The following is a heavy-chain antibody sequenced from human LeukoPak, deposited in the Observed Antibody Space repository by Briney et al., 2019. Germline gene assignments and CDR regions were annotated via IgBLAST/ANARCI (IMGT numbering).Heavy chain of an antibody. Sequence: GASVKVSCKASGGTFSSYAFIWVRQAPGQGLEWMGWINPNSGGTNYAQKFQGWVTMTRDTSINTAYMELSSLKSDDTAVYYCARANYYDSIGDAFDIWGQGTMVTVSS. CDR3: ARANYYDSIGDAFDI. CDR2: INPNSGGT. D-gene: IGHD3-22*01. CDR1: GGTFSSYA. V-gene: IGHV1-2*04. J-gene: IGHJ3*02.